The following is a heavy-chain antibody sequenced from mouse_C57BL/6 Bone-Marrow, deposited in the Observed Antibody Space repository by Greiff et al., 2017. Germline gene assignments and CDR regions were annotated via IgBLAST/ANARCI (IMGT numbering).Heavy chain of an antibody. Sequence: EVHLVESGGGLVQPGGSMKLSCVASGFTFSNYWMNWVRQSPEKGLEWVAQIRLKSDNYATNYAESVKGRVTISRDDSKSSVYLQMNNLRAEDNGIYYCTCSYYGSSLAYWGQGTLVTVSA. D-gene: IGHD1-1*01. V-gene: IGHV6-3*01. CDR2: IRLKSDNYAT. CDR1: GFTFSNYW. J-gene: IGHJ3*01. CDR3: TCSYYGSSLAY.